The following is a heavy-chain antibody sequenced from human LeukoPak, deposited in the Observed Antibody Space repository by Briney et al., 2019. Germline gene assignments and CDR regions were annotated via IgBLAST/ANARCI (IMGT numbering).Heavy chain of an antibody. V-gene: IGHV3-23*01. D-gene: IGHD3-10*01. CDR1: GFTFSSYA. CDR3: ASSITMVRGVIGDY. Sequence: PGGSLRLSCAASGFTFSSYAMSWVRQAPGKGLEWVSAISGSGGSTYYADSVKGRFTISRDNSKNTLYLQMNSLRAEDTAVYYCASSITMVRGVIGDYWGQGTLVTVSS. J-gene: IGHJ4*02. CDR2: ISGSGGST.